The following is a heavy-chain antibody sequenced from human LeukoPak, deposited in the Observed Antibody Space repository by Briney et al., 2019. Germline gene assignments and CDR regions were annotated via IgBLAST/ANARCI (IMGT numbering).Heavy chain of an antibody. D-gene: IGHD3-10*01. J-gene: IGHJ5*02. CDR1: GGSISGFY. CDR3: ARARLLWFGELVS. CDR2: IYYTGST. Sequence: PSETLSLTCTVSGGSISGFYWSWIRQPPGKGLEWIGYIYYTGSTNYNPSLKSRVTISVDTSKDQFSLKLSPVTAADTAVYYCARARLLWFGELVSWSQGTLVTVSS. V-gene: IGHV4-59*12.